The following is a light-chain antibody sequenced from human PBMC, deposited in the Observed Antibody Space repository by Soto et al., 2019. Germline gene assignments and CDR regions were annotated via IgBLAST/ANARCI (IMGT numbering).Light chain of an antibody. J-gene: IGKJ1*01. CDR1: QSIGSW. Sequence: DIHMTQSPSTLSASVGDRVTITCRASQSIGSWLAWYQQKPGKAPKLLIYDASSLESGVPSRFSGSGSGTEFTLTISSLQPDDFATYYCQQYNSYSWTFGQGTKVDIK. V-gene: IGKV1-5*01. CDR2: DAS. CDR3: QQYNSYSWT.